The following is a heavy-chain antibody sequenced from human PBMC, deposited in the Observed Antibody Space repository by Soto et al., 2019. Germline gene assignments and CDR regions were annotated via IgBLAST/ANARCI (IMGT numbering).Heavy chain of an antibody. Sequence: QVQLVESGGGVVQPGRSLRLSCAASGFTFSSYGMHWVRQAPGKGLEWVAVISYDGSNKYYADSVKGRFTISRDNSKNTLYLQMNSLRAEDTAVYYCANLGDIVVVPAAQSDTEVDYWGQGTLVTVSS. V-gene: IGHV3-30*18. CDR1: GFTFSSYG. J-gene: IGHJ4*02. CDR2: ISYDGSNK. CDR3: ANLGDIVVVPAAQSDTEVDY. D-gene: IGHD2-2*01.